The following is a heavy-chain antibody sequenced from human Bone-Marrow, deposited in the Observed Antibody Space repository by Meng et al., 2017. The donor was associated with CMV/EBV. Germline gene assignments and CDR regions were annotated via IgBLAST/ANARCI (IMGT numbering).Heavy chain of an antibody. D-gene: IGHD2-2*01. CDR1: GFTCGSNW. CDR2: IYSDGSSA. CDR3: ASGLLTAAILMDV. V-gene: IGHV3-74*01. Sequence: GESLKISCAASGFTCGSNWMHWVRQPPGKGLVWVSCIYSDGSSASYADSVKGRFTISRDNATDTVYLQMSSLRAEDTAVYYCASGLLTAAILMDVWGQGTTVTVSS. J-gene: IGHJ6*02.